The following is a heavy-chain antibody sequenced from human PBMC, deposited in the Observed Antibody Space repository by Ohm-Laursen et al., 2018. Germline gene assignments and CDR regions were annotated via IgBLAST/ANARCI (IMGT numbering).Heavy chain of an antibody. Sequence: SLRLSCAASGFTFSSYGMHWVRQAPGKGLEWVANIHYSRTSLIYYADSVIGRFTISRDNAKNSLFLQMNSLRADDTAIYYCARRIPLYGMDVWGQGTTVTVSS. J-gene: IGHJ6*02. CDR2: IHYSRTSLI. CDR1: GFTFSSYG. CDR3: ARRIPLYGMDV. V-gene: IGHV3-48*04. D-gene: IGHD2-2*02.